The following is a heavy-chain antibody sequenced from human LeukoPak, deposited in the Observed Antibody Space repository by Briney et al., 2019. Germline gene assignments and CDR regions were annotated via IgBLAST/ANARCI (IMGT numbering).Heavy chain of an antibody. CDR1: GDSVSSNSVT. CDR2: TYYRSTWYN. J-gene: IGHJ5*02. CDR3: ARRLTQYDCFDP. D-gene: IGHD2-2*01. Sequence: SQTLSLTCAISGDSVSSNSVTWNWIRQPPSRGLEWLGRTYYRSTWYNDYAVSVRGRITVDPDTSKNQFSLHLNSVTPEDTAVYYCARRLTQYDCFDPWGQGILVTVSS. V-gene: IGHV6-1*01.